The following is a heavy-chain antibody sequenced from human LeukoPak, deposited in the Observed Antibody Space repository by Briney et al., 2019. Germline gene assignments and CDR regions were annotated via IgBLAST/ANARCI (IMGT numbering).Heavy chain of an antibody. V-gene: IGHV3-30-3*01. CDR2: ISYDGSNK. J-gene: IGHJ6*02. CDR3: ASLLGATVYYYYGMDV. CDR1: GFTFSSYA. D-gene: IGHD1-26*01. Sequence: PRGSLRLSCAASGFTFSSYAMHWVRQAPGKGLEWVAVISYDGSNKYYADSVKGRFTISRDNSKNTLYLQMNSLRAEDTAVYYCASLLGATVYYYYGMDVWGQGTTVTVSS.